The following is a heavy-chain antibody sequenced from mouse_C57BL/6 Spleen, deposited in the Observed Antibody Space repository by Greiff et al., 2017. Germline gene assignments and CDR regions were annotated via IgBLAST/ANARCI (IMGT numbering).Heavy chain of an antibody. Sequence: VQLQESGPGLVKPSQSLSLTCSVTGYSITSGYYWNWIRQFPGNKLEWMGYISYDGSNNYNPSLKNRISITRDTSENQFFLKLNSVTTEDTATYYCARVGSHWYFDVWGTGTTVTVSS. CDR1: GYSITSGYY. CDR2: ISYDGSN. CDR3: ARVGSHWYFDV. D-gene: IGHD3-1*01. J-gene: IGHJ1*03. V-gene: IGHV3-6*01.